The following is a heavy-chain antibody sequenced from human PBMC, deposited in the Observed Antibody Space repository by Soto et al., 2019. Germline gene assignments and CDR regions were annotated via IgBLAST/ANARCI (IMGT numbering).Heavy chain of an antibody. CDR3: ARWGTTWGLDV. D-gene: IGHD2-21*01. J-gene: IGHJ1*01. CDR2: TSYDGSDK. V-gene: IGHV3-30*19. Sequence: QVQLVESGGGVVQPGTSLRVSCVGSGFTFRSYVIHWVRQAPGKGLEWVALTSYDGSDKYYDDSVRGRFTISRDNSRNTVDLQMDSLRLEDTALYYWARWGTTWGLDVWGQGTLVSVSS. CDR1: GFTFRSYV.